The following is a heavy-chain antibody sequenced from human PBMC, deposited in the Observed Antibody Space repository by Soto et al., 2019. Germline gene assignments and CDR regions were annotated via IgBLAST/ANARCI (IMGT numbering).Heavy chain of an antibody. Sequence: EVQLLESGGGLVQPGGSLRLSCAASGFTFNNYAMTWVRQAPGKGLEWVSAISGGGDTTSYADSVKGRFTVSRDGSKNTLYLQLSRPCAEDTALYYCAKGRGGSGSLTPRVDFWGQGTLVTVSS. CDR3: AKGRGGSGSLTPRVDF. D-gene: IGHD3-10*01. V-gene: IGHV3-23*01. CDR1: GFTFNNYA. CDR2: ISGGGDTT. J-gene: IGHJ4*02.